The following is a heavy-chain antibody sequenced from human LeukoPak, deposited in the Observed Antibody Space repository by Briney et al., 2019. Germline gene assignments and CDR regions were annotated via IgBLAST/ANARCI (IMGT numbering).Heavy chain of an antibody. V-gene: IGHV4-59*01. J-gene: IGHJ3*02. Sequence: PSETLSLTCTVSGGSISSYYWSWIRQPPGKGLEWIGYIYYSGSTNYNPSLKSRVTISVDTSKNQFSLKLTSVTAADTAVYYCARAPLYCSGGSCYSSRKVRPEDAFDIWGQGTMVTVSS. D-gene: IGHD2-15*01. CDR2: IYYSGST. CDR3: ARAPLYCSGGSCYSSRKVRPEDAFDI. CDR1: GGSISSYY.